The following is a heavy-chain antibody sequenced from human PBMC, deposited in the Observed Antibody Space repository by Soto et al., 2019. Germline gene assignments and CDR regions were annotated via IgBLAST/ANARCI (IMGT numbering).Heavy chain of an antibody. CDR2: ISYDGSNK. J-gene: IGHJ4*02. CDR3: AKVMYGGYILYYFDY. Sequence: APGKGLEWVAVISYDGSNKYYADSVKGRFTISRDNSKNTLYLQMNSLRAEDTAVYYCAKVMYGGYILYYFDYWGQGTLVTVSS. V-gene: IGHV3-30*18. D-gene: IGHD5-12*01.